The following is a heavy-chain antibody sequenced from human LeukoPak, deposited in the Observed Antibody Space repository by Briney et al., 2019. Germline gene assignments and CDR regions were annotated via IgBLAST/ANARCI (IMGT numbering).Heavy chain of an antibody. D-gene: IGHD6-13*01. J-gene: IGHJ4*02. CDR3: ASRIAAAGTEPPPIDY. CDR1: GGSFSGYY. CDR2: INHSGST. V-gene: IGHV4-34*01. Sequence: PSETLSLTCAVYGGSFSGYYWSWIRQPPVKVLEWIGEINHSGSTNYNPSLKSRVTISVDTSKNQFSLKLSSVTAADTAVYYCASRIAAAGTEPPPIDYWGQGTLVTVSS.